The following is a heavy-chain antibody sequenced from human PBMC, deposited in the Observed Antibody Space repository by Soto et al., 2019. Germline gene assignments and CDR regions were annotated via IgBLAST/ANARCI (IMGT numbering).Heavy chain of an antibody. CDR1: GGSVSSGSYY. D-gene: IGHD3-10*01. Sequence: QVQLQESGPGLVKPSETLSLTCTVSGGSVSSGSYYWSWIRQPPGKGLEWIGYIYYSGSTNYNPSLKSRVTISVDTSKNQFSLKLSSVTAADTAVHYCARAGAVDYYYYGMDVWGQGTTVTVSS. V-gene: IGHV4-61*01. CDR3: ARAGAVDYYYYGMDV. CDR2: IYYSGST. J-gene: IGHJ6*02.